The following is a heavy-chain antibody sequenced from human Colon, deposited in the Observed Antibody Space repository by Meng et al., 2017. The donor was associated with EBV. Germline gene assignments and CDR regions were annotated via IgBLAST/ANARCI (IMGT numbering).Heavy chain of an antibody. CDR2: TYYRSKWYN. CDR3: ARVAVGISSFDY. V-gene: IGHV6-1*01. D-gene: IGHD1-26*01. J-gene: IGHJ4*02. CDR1: GDSVSRNSAA. Sequence: QVQRAQYGPRLVKPSNTLSLTSAISGDSVSRNSAAWNWIRQSPSRGIEWLGRTYYRSKWYNDYAVSVKSRITINPDTSKNQFSLQLNSVTPEETAVYYCARVAVGISSFDYWGQGTLVTVSS.